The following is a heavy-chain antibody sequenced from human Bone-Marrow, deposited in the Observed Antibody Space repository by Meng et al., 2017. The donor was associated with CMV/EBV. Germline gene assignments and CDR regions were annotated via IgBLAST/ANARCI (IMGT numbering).Heavy chain of an antibody. V-gene: IGHV1-69*05. CDR2: IIPIFGTA. J-gene: IGHJ6*02. D-gene: IGHD6-13*01. Sequence: SVMVSCKASGGTFSSYAISWVRQAPGQRLEWMGGIIPIFGTANYAQKFQGRVTITTDESTSTAYMELSSLRSEDTAVYYCAREGSGQPYYYGMDVWGQGTTVTVSS. CDR3: AREGSGQPYYYGMDV. CDR1: GGTFSSYA.